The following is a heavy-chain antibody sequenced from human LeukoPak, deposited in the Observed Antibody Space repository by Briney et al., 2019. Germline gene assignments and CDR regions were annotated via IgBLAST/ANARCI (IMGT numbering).Heavy chain of an antibody. CDR1: GGSISSSSYY. Sequence: KSSETLSLTCTVSGGSISSSSYYWSWIRQPPGKGLEWIGYLYYSGSTNYNPSLKSRVTISVDTSKNQFSLKLSSVTAADTAVYYCARRPNLTYYYGSGSYTAYAFDIWGQGTMVTVSS. CDR2: LYYSGST. J-gene: IGHJ3*02. V-gene: IGHV4-61*05. CDR3: ARRPNLTYYYGSGSYTAYAFDI. D-gene: IGHD3-10*01.